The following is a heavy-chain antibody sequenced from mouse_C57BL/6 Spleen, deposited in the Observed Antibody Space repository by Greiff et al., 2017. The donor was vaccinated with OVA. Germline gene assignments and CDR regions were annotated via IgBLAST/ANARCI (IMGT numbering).Heavy chain of an antibody. CDR1: GYTFTDYE. D-gene: IGHD2-4*01. CDR2: IDPETGGT. Sequence: LQESGAELVRPGASVTLSCKASGYTFTDYEMHWVKQTPVHGLEWIGAIDPETGGTAYNQKFRGKAILTADKSSSTAYMELRSLTSEDSAGDYGTREGDYETPYAIDYWGQGTSVTISS. V-gene: IGHV1-15*01. CDR3: TREGDYETPYAIDY. J-gene: IGHJ4*01.